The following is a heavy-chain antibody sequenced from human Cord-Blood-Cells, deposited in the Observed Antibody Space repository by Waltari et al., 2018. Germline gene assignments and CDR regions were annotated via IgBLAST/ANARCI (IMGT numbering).Heavy chain of an antibody. CDR3: ARAEPTAILDY. Sequence: QVQLQESGPGLVKPSETLSLTCTVSGGSISSYSWSWIRQPPGKGLEWIGYIYYSGSTNYNPSLKSRVTISVDTSKNQFSLKLSSVTAADTAVYYCARAEPTAILDYWGQGTLVTVSS. V-gene: IGHV4-59*01. CDR1: GGSISSYS. CDR2: IYYSGST. D-gene: IGHD2-21*02. J-gene: IGHJ4*02.